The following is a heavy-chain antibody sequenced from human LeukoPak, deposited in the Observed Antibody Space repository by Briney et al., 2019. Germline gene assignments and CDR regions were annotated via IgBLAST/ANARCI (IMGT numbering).Heavy chain of an antibody. CDR2: IKHDGSEK. CDR1: GFTFSSYW. J-gene: IGHJ3*02. D-gene: IGHD6-19*01. CDR3: ARHSQQGLGAFYI. Sequence: GGSLRLSCASSGFTFSSYWMTWVRQAPGKGLEWVANIKHDGSEKYYVDSVKGRFTISRDNARNSPYLQMNSLRGEDTAVYYCARHSQQGLGAFYIRGPGTMVTVSS. V-gene: IGHV3-7*01.